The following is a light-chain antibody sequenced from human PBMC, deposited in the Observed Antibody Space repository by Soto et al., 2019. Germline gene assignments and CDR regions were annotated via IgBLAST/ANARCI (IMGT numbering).Light chain of an antibody. V-gene: IGKV1-5*01. Sequence: DIPMTQSPSTLVASVGDTVTMTCRSSSKWLAWYQKKPGKAPKLLIYDVSNLERGVPPRFSGSTSGAESTLTITGLQPDDLGTYYCQHTTDFTFGQGTKVEIK. J-gene: IGKJ2*01. CDR2: DVS. CDR1: SSSKW. CDR3: QHTTDFT.